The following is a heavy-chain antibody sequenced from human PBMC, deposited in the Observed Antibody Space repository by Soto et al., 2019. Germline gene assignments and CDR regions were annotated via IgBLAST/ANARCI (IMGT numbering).Heavy chain of an antibody. V-gene: IGHV3-21*06. Sequence: VQLVESGGGLVEPGGSLRLSCAASGFTFSTYLMNWVRQAPGKGLEWVSSIKSDSSSLYYADSVKGRFTISRDNAKNSLHLQMNRLSVEDTAMYVWARKPMTGSQSGDFDIWGQGTMVTVSS. CDR1: GFTFSTYL. J-gene: IGHJ3*02. CDR3: ARKPMTGSQSGDFDI. CDR2: IKSDSSSL. D-gene: IGHD3-9*01.